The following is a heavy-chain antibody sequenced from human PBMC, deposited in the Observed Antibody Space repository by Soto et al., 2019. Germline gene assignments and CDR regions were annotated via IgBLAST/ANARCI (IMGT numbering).Heavy chain of an antibody. V-gene: IGHV1-46*01. CDR3: AREQTNNWNYEVLGPFDY. Sequence: ASVKVSCKASGYTFTSYYMHWVRQAPGQGLEWMGIINPSGGSTSYAQKFQDRVTMTRDTSASTVYMELSSLRSEDTAVYYCAREQTNNWNYEVLGPFDYWGHGPLVTASS. CDR1: GYTFTSYY. J-gene: IGHJ4*01. D-gene: IGHD1-7*01. CDR2: INPSGGST.